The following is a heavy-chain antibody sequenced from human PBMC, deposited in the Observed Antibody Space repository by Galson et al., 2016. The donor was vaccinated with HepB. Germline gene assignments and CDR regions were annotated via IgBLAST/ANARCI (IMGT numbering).Heavy chain of an antibody. V-gene: IGHV3-7*01. CDR2: INQDGSEK. CDR1: GFTFRSYW. Sequence: SLRLSCAASGFTFRSYWMSWVRQAPGKGLEWVANINQDGSEKYSVESGKGRFTISRDNGKNSLYLQMSTLRVEDAGVYYCARRLDTQRRIAGWGWGMDVWGQGTTVTVS. J-gene: IGHJ6*02. D-gene: IGHD6-19*01. CDR3: ARRLDTQRRIAGWGWGMDV.